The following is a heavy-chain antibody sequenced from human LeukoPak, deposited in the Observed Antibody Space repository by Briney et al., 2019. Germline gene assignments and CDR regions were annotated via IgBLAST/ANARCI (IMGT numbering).Heavy chain of an antibody. J-gene: IGHJ5*02. Sequence: ASVKDSCKASGYTFTSYGISWVRQAPGQGLEWMGWISAYNGNTNYAQKLQGRVTMTTDTSTSTAYMELRSLRSDDTAVYYCARVREYIGVVPVRRDYWFDPWGQGTLVTVSS. V-gene: IGHV1-18*01. CDR3: ARVREYIGVVPVRRDYWFDP. D-gene: IGHD2-2*01. CDR1: GYTFTSYG. CDR2: ISAYNGNT.